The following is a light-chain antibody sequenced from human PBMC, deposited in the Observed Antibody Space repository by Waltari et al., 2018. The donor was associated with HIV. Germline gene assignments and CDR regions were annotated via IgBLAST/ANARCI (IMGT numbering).Light chain of an antibody. J-gene: IGKJ2*01. Sequence: EIVMTQSPATLSVSPGERATLSCRASQSVSGNLAWYQQRPGQAPSLLIYGASTRATGVPARFSGSGSGTEFTLTISSLQSEDFAVYYCQQYNGWPPNTFGQGTKLEIK. V-gene: IGKV3-15*01. CDR2: GAS. CDR3: QQYNGWPPNT. CDR1: QSVSGN.